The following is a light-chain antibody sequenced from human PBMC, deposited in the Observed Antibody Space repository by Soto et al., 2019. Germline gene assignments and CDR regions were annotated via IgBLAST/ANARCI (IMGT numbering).Light chain of an antibody. CDR1: QSLLHSNGYNY. Sequence: DIVMTQSPLSLPVTPGEPASISCRSSQSLLHSNGYNYLDWYLQKPGQSPQLLIYLGSNRAFGGPYRLSGSVSGTDFTLKISRVEAEDVGVYYCMQARQTPAFGQGTKVEIK. V-gene: IGKV2-28*01. CDR2: LGS. J-gene: IGKJ1*01. CDR3: MQARQTPA.